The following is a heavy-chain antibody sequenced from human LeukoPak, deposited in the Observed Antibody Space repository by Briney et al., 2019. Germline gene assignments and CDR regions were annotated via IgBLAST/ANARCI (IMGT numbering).Heavy chain of an antibody. J-gene: IGHJ4*02. CDR3: ARVGYYDFWSGSNYFDY. CDR2: ISSTSSNI. CDR1: EFTFSSYC. D-gene: IGHD3-3*01. Sequence: GGSLRLSCAASEFTFSSYCMNWVRQAPGKGLEWVSSISSTSSNIYYADSVKGRFTVSRDNAKNSLYLQMNSLRAEDTAVYYCARVGYYDFWSGSNYFDYWGQGTLVTVSS. V-gene: IGHV3-21*01.